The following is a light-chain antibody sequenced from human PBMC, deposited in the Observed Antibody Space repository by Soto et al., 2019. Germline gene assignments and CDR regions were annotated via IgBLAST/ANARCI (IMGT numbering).Light chain of an antibody. Sequence: QSALTQPASLSGSPGQSITISCTATSSAIGESNYVSWYQQHPGRAPRLLIYEASYRPSGVSHRFSGSPFGNKASLTLSGLQAEDEADYHCSSYSSGSTLYVFGTGTKLTVL. CDR3: SSYSSGSTLYV. J-gene: IGLJ1*01. V-gene: IGLV2-14*01. CDR1: SSAIGESNY. CDR2: EAS.